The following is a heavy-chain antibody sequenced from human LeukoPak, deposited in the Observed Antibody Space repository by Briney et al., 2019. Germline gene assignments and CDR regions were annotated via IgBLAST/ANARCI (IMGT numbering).Heavy chain of an antibody. V-gene: IGHV4-34*01. J-gene: IGHJ5*02. D-gene: IGHD3-3*01. CDR3: ARGTRRPPVYYDFWSCYPRYVWFDP. CDR1: GGSFSGYY. CDR2: INHSGST. Sequence: PSETLSLTCAVYGGSFSGYYWSWIRQPPGKGLEWIGEINHSGSTNYNPSLKSRVTISVDTSKNQFSLKLSSVTAADTAVYYCARGTRRPPVYYDFWSCYPRYVWFDPWGQGTLVTVSS.